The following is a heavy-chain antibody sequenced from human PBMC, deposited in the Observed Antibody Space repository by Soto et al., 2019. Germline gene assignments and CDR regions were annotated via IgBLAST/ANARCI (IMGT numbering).Heavy chain of an antibody. J-gene: IGHJ4*02. CDR3: AKDIRMTTVYYFDY. V-gene: IGHV3-23*01. Sequence: PGGSLGLSCAASGFTFSSYAMSWVRQAPGKGLEWVSAISGSGGSTYYADSVKGRFTISRDNSKNTLYLQMNSLRAEDTAVYYCAKDIRMTTVYYFDYWGQGTLVTVSS. CDR1: GFTFSSYA. CDR2: ISGSGGST. D-gene: IGHD4-17*01.